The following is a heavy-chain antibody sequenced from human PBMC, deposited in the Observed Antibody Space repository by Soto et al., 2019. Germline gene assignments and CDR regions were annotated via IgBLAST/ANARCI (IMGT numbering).Heavy chain of an antibody. J-gene: IGHJ6*02. Sequence: PSETLSLTCTVSGGSVSSGSYYWSWIRQPPGKGLEWIGYIYYSGSTNYNPSLKSRVTISVDTSKNQFSLKLSSVTAADTAVYYCARVRTSSSGWSPYYYYYYGMDVWGQGTTVTVSS. CDR1: GGSVSSGSYY. D-gene: IGHD6-19*01. CDR2: IYYSGST. CDR3: ARVRTSSSGWSPYYYYYYGMDV. V-gene: IGHV4-61*01.